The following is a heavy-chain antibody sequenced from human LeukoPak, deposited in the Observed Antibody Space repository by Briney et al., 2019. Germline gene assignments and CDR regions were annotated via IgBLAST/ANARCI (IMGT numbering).Heavy chain of an antibody. CDR2: IIPILGIA. CDR1: GGTFSSYA. Sequence: GASVKVSCKASGGTFSSYAISWVRQAPGQGLEWMGRIIPILGIANYAQKFQGRVTITADKSTSTAYMELSSLRSEDTAVCYCARSVTTSLMRVDWGQGTLVTVSS. CDR3: ARSVTTSLMRVD. V-gene: IGHV1-69*04. J-gene: IGHJ4*02. D-gene: IGHD4-11*01.